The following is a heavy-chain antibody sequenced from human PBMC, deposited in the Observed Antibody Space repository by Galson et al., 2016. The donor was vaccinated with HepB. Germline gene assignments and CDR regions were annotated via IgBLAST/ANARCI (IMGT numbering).Heavy chain of an antibody. J-gene: IGHJ4*02. V-gene: IGHV3-33*01. D-gene: IGHD3-3*01. CDR2: IWADGSNK. CDR1: GFIFNTYG. CDR3: ARDGVPNYDFWSGFYYLDS. Sequence: SLRLSCAASGFIFNTYGMHWVRQAPGKGLEWVAVIWADGSNKYYGDSVRGRVTISRDNSRNTVYLQMNSLRVEDTAVYYCARDGVPNYDFWSGFYYLDSWGPGTLVTVSS.